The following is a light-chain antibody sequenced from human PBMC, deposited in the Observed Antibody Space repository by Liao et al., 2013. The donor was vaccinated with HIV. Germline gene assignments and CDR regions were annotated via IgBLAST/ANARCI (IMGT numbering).Light chain of an antibody. CDR3: QAWDTTTAV. V-gene: IGLV3-1*01. J-gene: IGLJ2*01. Sequence: SYELTQPPSMSASPGQTVSITCSGDKLGDKYVCWYQQKPGQSPVLVIYEDTKRPSGIPERFSGSNSGNTATLTISGTQAMDEADYYCQAWDTTTAVFGGGTKLTVL. CDR1: KLGDKY. CDR2: EDT.